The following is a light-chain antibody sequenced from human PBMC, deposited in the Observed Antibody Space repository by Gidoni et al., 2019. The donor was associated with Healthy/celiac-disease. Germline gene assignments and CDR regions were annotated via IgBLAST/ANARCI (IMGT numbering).Light chain of an antibody. CDR3: KQYNNWAPRT. V-gene: IGKV3-15*01. CDR2: GAS. CDR1: QSVSSN. J-gene: IGKJ1*01. Sequence: EIVMTQSPATLSVSPGERASLSCRASQSVSSNLAWYQQKPGQAPRLLIYGASTRATGIPARFGGRGSGTEFTLTISSLQSEDFAVYDCKQYNNWAPRTFGQGTKVEIK.